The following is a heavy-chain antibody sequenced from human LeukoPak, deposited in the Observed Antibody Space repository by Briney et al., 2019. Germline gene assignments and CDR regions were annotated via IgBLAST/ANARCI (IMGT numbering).Heavy chain of an antibody. Sequence: PARSLRLSCAASGFTFNSYGMHWVRKAPGKGLEWVAVISYDGSNKYYADSVKGRFTISRDNSKNTLYLQMNSLRAEDTAVYYCARDRLGLTYYYGSGSYYRGPYFDYWGQGTLVTVSS. CDR2: ISYDGSNK. J-gene: IGHJ4*02. CDR1: GFTFNSYG. V-gene: IGHV3-30*03. D-gene: IGHD3-10*01. CDR3: ARDRLGLTYYYGSGSYYRGPYFDY.